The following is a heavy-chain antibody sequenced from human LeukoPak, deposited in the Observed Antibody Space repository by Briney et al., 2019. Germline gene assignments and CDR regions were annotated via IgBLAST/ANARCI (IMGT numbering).Heavy chain of an antibody. J-gene: IGHJ4*02. D-gene: IGHD2-2*01. CDR3: AKGYCTSTSCPLGY. V-gene: IGHV3-23*01. Sequence: PGGSLRLSCAASGFTFTSYAMSWVRQAPGKGLEWVSTIGSSGGGAYYADSVKGRFTISRANSKNTLYLQMNTLRAEDTAVYYCAKGYCTSTSCPLGYWGQGTLVTVSS. CDR2: IGSSGGGA. CDR1: GFTFTSYA.